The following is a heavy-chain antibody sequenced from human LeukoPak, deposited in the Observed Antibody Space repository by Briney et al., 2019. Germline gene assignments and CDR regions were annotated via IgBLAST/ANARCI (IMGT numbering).Heavy chain of an antibody. V-gene: IGHV3-48*01. CDR3: ASPRAIVATIGRDAFDI. CDR2: ISSSSSTI. D-gene: IGHD5-12*01. Sequence: GGSLRLSCAASGFTFSSYSMNWVRQAPGKGLEWVSYISSSSSTIYYADSVKGRFTISRDNAKNSLYLQMNSLRAEDTAVYHCASPRAIVATIGRDAFDIWGQGTMVTVSS. J-gene: IGHJ3*02. CDR1: GFTFSSYS.